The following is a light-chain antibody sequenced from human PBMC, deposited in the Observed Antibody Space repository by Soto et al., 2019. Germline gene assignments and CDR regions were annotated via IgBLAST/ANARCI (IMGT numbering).Light chain of an antibody. CDR2: LGF. V-gene: IGKV2-28*01. J-gene: IGKJ1*01. Sequence: DLVLIPSPPSLPVTPGEPASISCRSSQSLLHSNGYNYLHWYLQKPGQSPQLLIYLGFNRASGVPDRFSGSGSGTDFTLKISRVEAEDVGVYYCMQALQTPNTFCQGTIVDI. CDR1: QSLLHSNGYNY. CDR3: MQALQTPNT.